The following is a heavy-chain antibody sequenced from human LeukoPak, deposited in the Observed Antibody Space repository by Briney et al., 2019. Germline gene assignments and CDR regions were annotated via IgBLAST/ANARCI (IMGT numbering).Heavy chain of an antibody. CDR1: GFTFSGSA. Sequence: GGSLRLSCAASGFTFSGSALHWVRQASGKGLEWIGRIRSKTNNYATTYAASVTGRFTISRDNSKNTLYLQMNSLRAEDTAVYYCAKDYYDSSGYYLYTFNWFDPWGQGTLVTVSS. CDR3: AKDYYDSSGYYLYTFNWFDP. J-gene: IGHJ5*02. CDR2: IRSKTNNYAT. V-gene: IGHV3-73*01. D-gene: IGHD3-22*01.